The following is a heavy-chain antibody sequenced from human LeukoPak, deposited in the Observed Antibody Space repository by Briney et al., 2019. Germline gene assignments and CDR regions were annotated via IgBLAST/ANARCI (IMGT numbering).Heavy chain of an antibody. D-gene: IGHD5-18*01. V-gene: IGHV4-59*01. Sequence: SETLSLTCTVSGGSISSYYWSWIRQPPGKGLEWIGYIYFSGSSNYSPSLKSRVTMSVDTSKNQFSLKLTSVTAADTAVYYCARVADRFGYNYGIDEYFDYWGQGTLVTVSS. CDR3: ARVADRFGYNYGIDEYFDY. CDR1: GGSISSYY. CDR2: IYFSGSS. J-gene: IGHJ4*02.